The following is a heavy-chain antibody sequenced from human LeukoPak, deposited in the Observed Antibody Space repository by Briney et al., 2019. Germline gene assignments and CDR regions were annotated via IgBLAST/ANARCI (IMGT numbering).Heavy chain of an antibody. V-gene: IGHV3-23*01. CDR3: AKFRGDSWGAFEI. J-gene: IGHJ3*02. CDR2: VSGDGDRT. CDR1: GFTFNNYGFSHYG. D-gene: IGHD3-16*01. Sequence: GGSLRLSCAASGFTFNNYGFSHYGMGWVRQTPEKGLEWVSSVSGDGDRTYYADSSKGRFTISRDNSKNMLHLEMNSLRAEDTAMYFCAKFRGDSWGAFEIWGQGTMVTVSS.